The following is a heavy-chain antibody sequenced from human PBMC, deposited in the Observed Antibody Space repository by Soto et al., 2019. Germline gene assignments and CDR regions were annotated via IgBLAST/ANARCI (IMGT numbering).Heavy chain of an antibody. CDR3: AREPVAGIWFDP. CDR2: INPYNGNT. V-gene: IGHV1-18*01. J-gene: IGHJ5*02. CDR1: GYTFTSYG. D-gene: IGHD6-19*01. Sequence: ASVKVSCKASGYTFTSYGISCVRQAPGQGLEWMGWINPYNGNTNYAQKLQGRVTMTTDTSTSTAYMELRSLRSDDTAVYYCAREPVAGIWFDPWGQGTLVTVSS.